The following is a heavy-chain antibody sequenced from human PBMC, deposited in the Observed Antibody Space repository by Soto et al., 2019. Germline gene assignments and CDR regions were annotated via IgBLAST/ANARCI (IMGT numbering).Heavy chain of an antibody. CDR3: GLLVGAIRIPR. Sequence: QVQLVQSGAEVKKPGASVKVSCKASGYTFTSYAMHWVRQAPGQRLEWMGWINAGNGNTKYSQKFQGRVTITRDTSASTAYMELSRLRSEDTAVYYCGLLVGAIRIPRWGQGTMVTVSS. D-gene: IGHD1-26*01. V-gene: IGHV1-3*01. CDR1: GYTFTSYA. J-gene: IGHJ3*01. CDR2: INAGNGNT.